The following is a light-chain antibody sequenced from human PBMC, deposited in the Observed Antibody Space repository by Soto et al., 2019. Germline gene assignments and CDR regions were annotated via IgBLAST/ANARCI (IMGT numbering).Light chain of an antibody. Sequence: DIQMTQSPSTLSASVGDRVTITCRASESMSNCLAWYQQKPGKAPKLLISGASSLQSGVPSRFSGSASGTEFTLTINSLQPDDIATYYCQQCHRYLTFGQGTKVDIK. V-gene: IGKV1-5*01. CDR3: QQCHRYLT. CDR1: ESMSNC. CDR2: GAS. J-gene: IGKJ1*01.